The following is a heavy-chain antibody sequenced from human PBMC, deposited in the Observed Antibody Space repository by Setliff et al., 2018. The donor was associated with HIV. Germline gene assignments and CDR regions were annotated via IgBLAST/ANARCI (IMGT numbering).Heavy chain of an antibody. CDR3: AREIYGGNSRPFDY. Sequence: SETLSLTCTVSGGSITGYFWNWIRQSPGKGLEWIGYIYYNGNTNYNPTLNSRGTISVDTSKNQFSLKLTSVTAADTAVCYCAREIYGGNSRPFDYWGQGTLVTVSS. CDR2: IYYNGNT. D-gene: IGHD4-17*01. V-gene: IGHV4-59*01. CDR1: GGSITGYF. J-gene: IGHJ4*02.